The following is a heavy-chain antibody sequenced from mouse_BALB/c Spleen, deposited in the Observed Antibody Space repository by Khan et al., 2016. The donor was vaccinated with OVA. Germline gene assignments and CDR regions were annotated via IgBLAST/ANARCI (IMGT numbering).Heavy chain of an antibody. CDR1: GYSITSGF. CDR2: VTYSGNT. V-gene: IGHV3-8*02. Sequence: EVQLQESGPSLVKPSQTLSLTCSVTGYSITSGFWNWIRKLPGNKFEYMGYVTYSGNTYYNPSLKSRISITRDTSKSQYYLQLNSVTTEDTATYFCARSYGSWTIDYWGQGTSVTVSS. J-gene: IGHJ4*01. CDR3: ARSYGSWTIDY. D-gene: IGHD1-1*01.